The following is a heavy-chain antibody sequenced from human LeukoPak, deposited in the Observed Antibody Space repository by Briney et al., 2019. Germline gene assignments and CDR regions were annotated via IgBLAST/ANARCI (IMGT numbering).Heavy chain of an antibody. CDR3: AKAHLPSHYHYYGMDV. V-gene: IGHV3-23*01. CDR2: ISGSGGST. J-gene: IGHJ6*02. CDR1: GFTFSSYA. Sequence: GGSLRLSCAASGFTFSSYAMSWVRQAPGKGLVWVSAISGSGGSTYYADSVKGRFTISRDNSKNTLYLQMNSLRAEDTAVYYCAKAHLPSHYHYYGMDVWGQGTTVTVSS.